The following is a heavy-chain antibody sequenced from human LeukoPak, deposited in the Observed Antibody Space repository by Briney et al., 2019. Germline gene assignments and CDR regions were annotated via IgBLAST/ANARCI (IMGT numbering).Heavy chain of an antibody. CDR2: INHSGST. CDR3: ARFGGNSHARY. D-gene: IGHD4-23*01. V-gene: IGHV4-34*01. Sequence: PSETLSLTCAVYGGSFSGYYWSWIRQPPGKGQEWIGEINHSGSTNYNPSLKSRVTISVDTSKNQFSLKLSSVTAADTAVYYCARFGGNSHARYWGQGTLVTVSS. J-gene: IGHJ4*02. CDR1: GGSFSGYY.